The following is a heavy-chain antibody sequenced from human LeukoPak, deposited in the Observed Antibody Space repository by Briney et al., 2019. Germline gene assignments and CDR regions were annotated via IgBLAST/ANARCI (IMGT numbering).Heavy chain of an antibody. V-gene: IGHV4-38-2*01. D-gene: IGHD3-10*01. CDR2: IYHSGST. CDR3: ARAIKGRTMAYNWFDP. CDR1: GYSSSSDYY. J-gene: IGHJ5*02. Sequence: ASETLSLTCAASGYSSSSDYYWGWIRQPPGKGLEWIGSIYHSGSTYYNPSLKSRVTISVDTSKNQFSLKLSSVTAADTAVYYCARAIKGRTMAYNWFDPWGQGTLVTVSS.